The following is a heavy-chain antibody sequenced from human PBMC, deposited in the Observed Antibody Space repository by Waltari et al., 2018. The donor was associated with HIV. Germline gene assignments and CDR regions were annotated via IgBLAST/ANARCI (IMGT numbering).Heavy chain of an antibody. D-gene: IGHD1-7*01. J-gene: IGHJ4*02. CDR3: ATEVELRG. Sequence: QVQLVQSWAVVKKPGASVPVSSKVSGYTLTALSMQWVRKAHGKGLEWMGGCDPENDETIYAQKFQGRVTMTEDTSTDTAYMELNSLRSEDTAVDYCATEVELRGWGQGTLVTVSS. CDR1: GYTLTALS. V-gene: IGHV1-24*01. CDR2: CDPENDET.